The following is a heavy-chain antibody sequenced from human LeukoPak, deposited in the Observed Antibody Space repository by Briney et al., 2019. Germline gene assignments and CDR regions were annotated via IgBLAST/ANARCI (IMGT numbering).Heavy chain of an antibody. J-gene: IGHJ3*02. V-gene: IGHV5-51*01. Sequence: GESLKISCNASGYSFTSYWIGWVRQMPRKGLEGMGIIYPGDSDTRYSPSFRGQVTISADKSISTAYLQWSSLKASDTAMYYCARHRRADYYDSSGSGAFDIWGQGTMVTVSS. CDR1: GYSFTSYW. CDR3: ARHRRADYYDSSGSGAFDI. D-gene: IGHD3-22*01. CDR2: IYPGDSDT.